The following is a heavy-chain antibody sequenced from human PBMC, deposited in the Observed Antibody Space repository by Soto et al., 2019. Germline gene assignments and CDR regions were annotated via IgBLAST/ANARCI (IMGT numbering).Heavy chain of an antibody. CDR3: ARHNGPLYVGYYYDMDV. Sequence: SETLSLTCTVSGGSISSGGYYWSWIRQPPGKGLGWIGYIYYSGSTNYNPSLKSRVTISVDTSKNQFSLKLSSVTAADTAVYYCARHNGPLYVGYYYDMDVWGQGTTVTVSS. D-gene: IGHD3-16*01. J-gene: IGHJ6*02. V-gene: IGHV4-61*08. CDR2: IYYSGST. CDR1: GGSISSGGYY.